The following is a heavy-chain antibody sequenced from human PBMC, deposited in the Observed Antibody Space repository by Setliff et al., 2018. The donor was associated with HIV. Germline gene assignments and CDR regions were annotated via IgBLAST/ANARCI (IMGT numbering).Heavy chain of an antibody. CDR3: ARGQGDDAFDL. V-gene: IGHV1-69*13. D-gene: IGHD3-16*01. CDR1: GGTSSNYA. CDR2: IILIFGKV. Sequence: SVKVSCKASGGTSSNYAVSWVRQAPGQGLEWKGGIILIFGKVNYAQKFQGRVTITADESTNTVYLGLRNLRSEDTAMYYCARGQGDDAFDLWGQGTMVTVSS. J-gene: IGHJ3*01.